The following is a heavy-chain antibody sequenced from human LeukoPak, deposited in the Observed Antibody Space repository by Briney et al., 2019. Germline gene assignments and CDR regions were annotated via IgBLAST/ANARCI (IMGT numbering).Heavy chain of an antibody. D-gene: IGHD3-3*01. J-gene: IGHJ4*02. CDR2: ISAYNGNT. Sequence: ASVKVSCKASGYTFTSYGISWVRQAPGQGLEWMGWISAYNGNTNYAQKLQGRVTMTTDTSTSTAYMELRSLRSDDTAVYYCARAGNYDFWSGPSFDYWGQGTLVTVSS. CDR1: GYTFTSYG. V-gene: IGHV1-18*01. CDR3: ARAGNYDFWSGPSFDY.